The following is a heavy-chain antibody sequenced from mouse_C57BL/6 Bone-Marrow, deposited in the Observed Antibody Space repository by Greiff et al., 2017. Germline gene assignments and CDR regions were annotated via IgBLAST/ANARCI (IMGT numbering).Heavy chain of an antibody. CDR1: GYTFTGYW. CDR3: ARGVTTRGDD. CDR2: ILPGSGSN. V-gene: IGHV1-9*01. J-gene: IGHJ2*01. D-gene: IGHD2-3*01. Sequence: VKLVESGAELMKPGASVKLSCKATGYTFTGYWIEWVKQRPGHGLEWIGEILPGSGSNKYNEKFKGKATFTAYTSSNTASMHLSILTTEDSAIYCCARGVTTRGDDWGQGTTLTVSS.